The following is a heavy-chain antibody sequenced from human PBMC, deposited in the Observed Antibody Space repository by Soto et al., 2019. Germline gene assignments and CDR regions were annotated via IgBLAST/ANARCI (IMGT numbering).Heavy chain of an antibody. CDR2: ISDIVDRT. CDR3: AKDYSSVWSRGIDF. J-gene: IGHJ4*02. D-gene: IGHD6-19*01. V-gene: IGHV3-23*01. Sequence: EVQLLESGGGLAQPGGSLRLSCDATGFQFHMCAMTWVRRAAGKGLEWVSGISDIVDRTFYADSVRGRFTVSRDNSKNTLYLQMNNLRDEDTAVYYCAKDYSSVWSRGIDFWGQGTLVTVSS. CDR1: GFQFHMCA.